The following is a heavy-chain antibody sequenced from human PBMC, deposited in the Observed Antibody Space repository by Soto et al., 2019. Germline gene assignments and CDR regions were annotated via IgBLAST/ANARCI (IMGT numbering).Heavy chain of an antibody. CDR1: GFTFSSYA. Sequence: GGSLRLSCAASGFTFSSYAMHWVRQAPGKGLEWVAVISYDGSNKYYADSVKGRFTISRDNSKNTLYLQMNSLRAEDTAVYYCARDGVGATAFFRYLDYWGQGALVTVSS. J-gene: IGHJ4*02. CDR3: ARDGVGATAFFRYLDY. CDR2: ISYDGSNK. V-gene: IGHV3-30-3*01. D-gene: IGHD1-26*01.